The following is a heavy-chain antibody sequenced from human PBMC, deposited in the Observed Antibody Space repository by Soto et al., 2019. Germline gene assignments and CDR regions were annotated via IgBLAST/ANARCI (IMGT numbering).Heavy chain of an antibody. D-gene: IGHD4-17*01. CDR2: ISGSGGST. J-gene: IGHJ4*02. V-gene: IGHV3-23*01. Sequence: PGGSLRLSCAASGFTFSSYAMSWVRQAPGKGLEWVSAISGSGGSTYYADSVKGRFTISRDNSKNTLYLQMNSLRAEDTAVYYCAKAGIPTTVTMRPTTFDYWGQGTLVTVSS. CDR1: GFTFSSYA. CDR3: AKAGIPTTVTMRPTTFDY.